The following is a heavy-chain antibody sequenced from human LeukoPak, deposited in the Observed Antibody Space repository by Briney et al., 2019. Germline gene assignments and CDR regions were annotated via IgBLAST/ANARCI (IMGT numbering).Heavy chain of an antibody. CDR1: GGSLTSYY. Sequence: SEPMSLTCTVCGGSLTSYYWRWIRPPPGGGVGWIGYIYYRGSTHYHPSLKTRVPISVDTPKHQLSLKLSSVTAADTAVYYCARSHDSRGRGYYYFDHWGEGTLVPVSS. J-gene: IGHJ4*02. D-gene: IGHD3-22*01. CDR3: ARSHDSRGRGYYYFDH. CDR2: IYYRGST. V-gene: IGHV4-59*08.